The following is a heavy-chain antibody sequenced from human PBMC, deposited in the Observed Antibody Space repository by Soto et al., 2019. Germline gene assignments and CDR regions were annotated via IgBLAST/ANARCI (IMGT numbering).Heavy chain of an antibody. V-gene: IGHV1-69*13. D-gene: IGHD2-15*01. CDR1: GGTFSSYA. CDR3: AREPGYSFPRGVVVVAATKYNWFDP. CDR2: IIPIFGTA. J-gene: IGHJ5*02. Sequence: VASVKVSCKASGGTFSSYAISWVRQAPGQGLEWMGGIIPIFGTANYAQKFQGRVTITADESTSTAYMELSSLRSEDTAVYYCAREPGYSFPRGVVVVAATKYNWFDPWGQGTLVTVSS.